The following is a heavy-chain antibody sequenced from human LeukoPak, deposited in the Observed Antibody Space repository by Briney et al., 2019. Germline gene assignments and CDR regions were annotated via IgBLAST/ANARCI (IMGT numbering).Heavy chain of an antibody. J-gene: IGHJ3*02. D-gene: IGHD2-15*01. Sequence: GGSLRLSCAASGFTFDDYGMSWVRQAPGKGLEWVSGINWNGGSTGYADSVKGRVTIFRDNSKNTLYLQMNSLVTEDTAVYYCAKARSGGSWTFDIWGQGTMVIVSS. CDR3: AKARSGGSWTFDI. CDR1: GFTFDDYG. V-gene: IGHV3-20*04. CDR2: INWNGGST.